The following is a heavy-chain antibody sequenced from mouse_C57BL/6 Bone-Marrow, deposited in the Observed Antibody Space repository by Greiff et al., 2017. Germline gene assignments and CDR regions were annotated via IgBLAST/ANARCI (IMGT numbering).Heavy chain of an antibody. CDR1: GYTFTDHI. V-gene: IGHV1-11*01. J-gene: IGHJ2*01. Sequence: QVQLKQSGAELVSPGASVTMSCKASGYTFTDHIMNWVKQRPGQGLEWIGRIYPVSGDTNYNQKFMGKATLSVDRSSSTASLLFNSLTSEDTAVYYGVKVRGDYWGQGTTLTVSS. D-gene: IGHD2-14*01. CDR3: VKVRGDY. CDR2: IYPVSGDT.